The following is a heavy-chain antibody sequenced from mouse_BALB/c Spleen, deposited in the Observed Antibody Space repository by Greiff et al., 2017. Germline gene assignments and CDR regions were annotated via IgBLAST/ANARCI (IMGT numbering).Heavy chain of an antibody. CDR1: GYTFTSYW. J-gene: IGHJ2*01. D-gene: IGHD2-1*01. CDR2: INPSNGRT. Sequence: QVQLQQPGAELVKPGASVKLSCKASGYTFTSYWMHWVKQRPGQGLEWIGEINPSNGRTNYNEKFKSKATLTVDKSSSTAYMQLSSLSSEDSAVYYCARWRGNYVFDYWGQGTTLTVSS. V-gene: IGHV1S81*02. CDR3: ARWRGNYVFDY.